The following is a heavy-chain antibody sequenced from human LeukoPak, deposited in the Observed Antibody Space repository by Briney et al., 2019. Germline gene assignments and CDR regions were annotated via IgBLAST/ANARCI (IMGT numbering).Heavy chain of an antibody. CDR2: IYDDNT. D-gene: IGHD5-18*01. CDR3: AKVDTAMFDY. V-gene: IGHV3-23*01. J-gene: IGHJ4*02. CDR1: GFTVSAYA. Sequence: PGGSLRLSCAASGFTVSAYAMAWVRQAPGKGLEWVSTIYDDNTYYADSVKGRFAISTDNSKNTLYLQMNSLRAEDTAVYYCAKVDTAMFDYWGQGTLVTVSS.